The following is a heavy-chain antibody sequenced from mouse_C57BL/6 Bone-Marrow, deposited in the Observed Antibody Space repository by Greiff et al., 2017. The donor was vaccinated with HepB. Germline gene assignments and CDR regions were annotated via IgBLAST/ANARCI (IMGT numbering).Heavy chain of an antibody. CDR3: ARHEAPVYYGNFYFDY. Sequence: VQLVESGAELVKPGASVKLSCKASGYTFTEYTIHWVKQRSGQGLEWIGWFYPGSGSIKYNEKFKDKATLTADKSSSTVYMELSRLTSEDSAVYFCARHEAPVYYGNFYFDYWGQGTTLTVSS. J-gene: IGHJ2*01. V-gene: IGHV1-62-2*01. CDR1: GYTFTEYT. CDR2: FYPGSGSI. D-gene: IGHD2-1*01.